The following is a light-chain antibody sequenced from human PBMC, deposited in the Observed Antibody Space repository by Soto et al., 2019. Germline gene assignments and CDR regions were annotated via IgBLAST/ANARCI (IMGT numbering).Light chain of an antibody. CDR1: SSDVGGYNY. CDR3: RSYTSSSTPVV. Sequence: QSALTQPASVSGAPGQSITISCTGTSSDVGGYNYVSWYQQHPGKAPKLMIYDVSNRPSGVSNRCSGSKSGNAASLTISGLQAEDEADYYCRSYTSSSTPVVFGGGTKLTVL. V-gene: IGLV2-14*03. J-gene: IGLJ2*01. CDR2: DVS.